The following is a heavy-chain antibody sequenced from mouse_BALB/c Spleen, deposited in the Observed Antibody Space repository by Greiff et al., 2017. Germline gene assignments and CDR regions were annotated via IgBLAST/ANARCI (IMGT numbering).Heavy chain of an antibody. V-gene: IGHV3-6*02. D-gene: IGHD2-2*01. CDR2: ISYDGSN. Sequence: EVQLHESGPGLVKPSQSLSLTCSVTGYSITSGYYWNWIRQFPGNKLEWMGYISYDGSNNYNPSLKNRISITRDTSKNQFFLKLNSVTTEDTATYYCAREGYQGAMDYWGQGTSVTVSS. CDR1: GYSITSGYY. J-gene: IGHJ4*01. CDR3: AREGYQGAMDY.